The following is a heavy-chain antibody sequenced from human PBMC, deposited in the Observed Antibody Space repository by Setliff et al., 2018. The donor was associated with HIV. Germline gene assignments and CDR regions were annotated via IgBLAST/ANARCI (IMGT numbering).Heavy chain of an antibody. CDR1: GFTFSSYW. CDR3: VRDERRAAGGTTGYFDL. D-gene: IGHD6-13*01. J-gene: IGHJ4*02. Sequence: GGSLRLSCAASGFTFSSYWMSWVRQAPGKGLEWVANIKQDGSTKYYVDSVKGRFNISRDNAKNSLYLQMNSLRAEDTAVYYCVRDERRAAGGTTGYFDLWGQGTLVTVSS. CDR2: IKQDGSTK. V-gene: IGHV3-7*03.